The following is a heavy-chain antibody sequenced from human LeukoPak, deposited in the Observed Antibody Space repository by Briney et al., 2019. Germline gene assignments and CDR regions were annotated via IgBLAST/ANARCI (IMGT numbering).Heavy chain of an antibody. CDR3: AKSSGGATGYFDY. Sequence: GRSLRLSCAASGFTFSSYGMHWVRQAPGKGLEWVAVIWYDGSNKYYADSVKGRFTISRGNSKNTLYLQMNSLRAEDTAVYYCAKSSGGATGYFDYWGQGTLVTVSS. D-gene: IGHD1-26*01. CDR2: IWYDGSNK. J-gene: IGHJ4*02. V-gene: IGHV3-33*06. CDR1: GFTFSSYG.